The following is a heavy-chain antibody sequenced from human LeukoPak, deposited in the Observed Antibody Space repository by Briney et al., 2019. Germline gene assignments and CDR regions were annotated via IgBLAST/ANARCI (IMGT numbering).Heavy chain of an antibody. V-gene: IGHV3-30-3*01. CDR3: AKATMIVVGPYFDY. J-gene: IGHJ4*02. CDR2: ISYDGSNK. Sequence: GGSLRLSCAASGFTFSSYAMHWVRQAPGKGLEWVAVISYDGSNKYYADSVKGRFTISRDNSKNTLYLQMNSLRAEDTAVYYCAKATMIVVGPYFDYWGQGTLVTVSS. CDR1: GFTFSSYA. D-gene: IGHD3-22*01.